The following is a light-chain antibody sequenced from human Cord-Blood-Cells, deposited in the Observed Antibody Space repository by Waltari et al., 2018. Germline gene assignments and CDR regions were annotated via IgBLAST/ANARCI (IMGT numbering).Light chain of an antibody. CDR2: DAS. V-gene: IGKV3-11*01. Sequence: EIVLTQSPATLSLSPGERATLSCRARQSVSSYLAWYQQKPGQAPRLLIYDASNRATGIPARFSCSWSGTDFTLTISSLEPEDCAVYYCQQRSNWWTFGQGTKVEIK. CDR1: QSVSSY. CDR3: QQRSNWWT. J-gene: IGKJ1*01.